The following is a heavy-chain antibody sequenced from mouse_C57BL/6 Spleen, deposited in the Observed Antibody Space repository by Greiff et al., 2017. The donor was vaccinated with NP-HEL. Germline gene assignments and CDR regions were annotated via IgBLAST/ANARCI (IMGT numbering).Heavy chain of an antibody. Sequence: QVQLQQPGAELLKPGASVNLSCKASGYTFTNYWRHWVKQRPGQGLEWIGMIQPNRGSTKDNEKFKRKATLTVDKSSSTAYMQLSSLTSEDSAVYYCASDEGYWGQGTTLTVSS. CDR2: IQPNRGST. J-gene: IGHJ2*01. CDR3: ASDEGY. V-gene: IGHV1-64*01. CDR1: GYTFTNYW.